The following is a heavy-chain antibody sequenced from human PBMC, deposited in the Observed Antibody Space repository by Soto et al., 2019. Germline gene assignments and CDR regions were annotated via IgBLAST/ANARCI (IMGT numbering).Heavy chain of an antibody. CDR1: GYSISSGYY. V-gene: IGHV4-38-2*02. CDR3: ARDYGYYDSSGYWYNWFDP. J-gene: IGHJ5*02. CDR2: IYHSGST. D-gene: IGHD3-22*01. Sequence: PSETLSLTCAVSGYSISSGYYWGWIRQPPGKGLEWIGSIYHSGSTYYNPSLKSRVTISVDTSKNQLSLKLSSVTAADTAVYYCARDYGYYDSSGYWYNWFDPWGQGTLVTVSS.